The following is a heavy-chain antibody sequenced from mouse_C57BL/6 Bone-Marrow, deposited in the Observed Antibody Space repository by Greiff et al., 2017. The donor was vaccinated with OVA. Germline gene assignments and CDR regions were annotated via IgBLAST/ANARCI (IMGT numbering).Heavy chain of an antibody. Sequence: EVHLVESGGGLVKPGGSLKLSCAASGFTFSSYAMSWVHQTPEKRLEWVATISDGGSYTYYPDNVKGRFTISRDNAKNNLYLQMSHLKSEDTAMYYCARRWLLRGYAMDYWGQGTSVTVSS. CDR2: ISDGGSYT. CDR3: ARRWLLRGYAMDY. V-gene: IGHV5-4*01. J-gene: IGHJ4*01. CDR1: GFTFSSYA. D-gene: IGHD2-3*01.